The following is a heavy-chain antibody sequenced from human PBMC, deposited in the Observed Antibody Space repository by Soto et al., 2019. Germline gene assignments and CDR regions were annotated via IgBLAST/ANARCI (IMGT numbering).Heavy chain of an antibody. J-gene: IGHJ6*02. D-gene: IGHD3-3*01. V-gene: IGHV1-18*01. Sequence: ASVKVSCKASGYTFTSYGISWVRQAPGQGLEWMGWISAYNGNTNYAQKLQGRVTMTTDTSTSTAYMELRSLRSDDTAVYYCARDVLLFLEWSPLYYYYGMDVWGQ. CDR3: ARDVLLFLEWSPLYYYYGMDV. CDR1: GYTFTSYG. CDR2: ISAYNGNT.